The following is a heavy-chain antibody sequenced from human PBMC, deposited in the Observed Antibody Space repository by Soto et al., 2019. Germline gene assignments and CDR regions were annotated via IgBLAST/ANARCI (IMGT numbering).Heavy chain of an antibody. CDR1: GFTFSSYA. V-gene: IGHV3-30-3*01. D-gene: IGHD7-27*01. CDR3: ARDKLPTGGMDV. CDR2: ISYDGSNK. J-gene: IGHJ6*02. Sequence: QVQLVESGAGVVQPGRSLRLSCAASGFTFSSYAMHWVRPAPGKGLEWVAVISYDGSNKYYADSVKGRFTISTDNSKNTLYLQMNSLRAEDTAVYYCARDKLPTGGMDVWGQGTTVTVAS.